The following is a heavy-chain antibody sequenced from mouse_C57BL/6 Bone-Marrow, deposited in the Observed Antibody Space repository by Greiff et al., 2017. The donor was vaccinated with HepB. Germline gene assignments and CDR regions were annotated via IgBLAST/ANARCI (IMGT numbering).Heavy chain of an antibody. CDR1: GFNINDYY. D-gene: IGHD2-2*01. CDR2: IDPEDGET. CDR3: ARSPSMGTSPMDY. Sequence: VQLQQSGAELVKPGASVKLSCTASGFNINDYYMHWVKQRTEQGLEWIGRIDPEDGETKYAPKFQGKATITADTSSNTAYLQRSSLTSEDTAVYYCARSPSMGTSPMDYWGQGTSVTVSS. J-gene: IGHJ4*01. V-gene: IGHV14-2*01.